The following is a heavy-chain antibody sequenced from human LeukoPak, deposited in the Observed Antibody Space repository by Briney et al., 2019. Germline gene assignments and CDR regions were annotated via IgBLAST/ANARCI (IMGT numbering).Heavy chain of an antibody. CDR2: IYYSGTT. V-gene: IGHV4-39*07. CDR1: GGSISTSRQY. D-gene: IGHD3-22*01. J-gene: IGHJ4*02. CDR3: ARVRKTYYYDSSGYDY. Sequence: PSETLSLTCTVSGGSISTSRQYWGWIRQPPGKGLEWIGSIYYSGTTYYKPSLQSRATISVDTSKNQFSLKLSSVTAADTAVYYCARVRKTYYYDSSGYDYWGQGTLVTVSS.